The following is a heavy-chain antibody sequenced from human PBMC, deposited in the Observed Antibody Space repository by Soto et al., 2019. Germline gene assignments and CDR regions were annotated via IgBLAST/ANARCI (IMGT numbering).Heavy chain of an antibody. J-gene: IGHJ3*01. CDR3: AKEDDYGDYEHDAFDV. V-gene: IGHV3-23*01. CDR2: ISGSGGST. D-gene: IGHD4-17*01. CDR1: GFTFSSYA. Sequence: SLRLSCAASGFTFSSYAMSWVRQAPGKGLEWVSAISGSGGSTYYADSVKGRFTISRDNSKNTVHLQMNSLRAEDTAVYYCAKEDDYGDYEHDAFDVWGQGTMVTVSS.